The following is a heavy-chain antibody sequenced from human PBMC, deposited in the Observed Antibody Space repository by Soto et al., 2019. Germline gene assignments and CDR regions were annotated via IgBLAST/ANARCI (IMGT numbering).Heavy chain of an antibody. V-gene: IGHV3-23*01. Sequence: EVQLLESGGALIQPGGSLRLSCAASGFTFSSFAMSWVRQAPGKELEWVSDIRGSGTSTYDADYVKGRFSISRHNSKNTLYLQMNSLRAEDTAVYYCATDRKSGSGWYWDYWGQGTLVTVSS. CDR3: ATDRKSGSGWYWDY. D-gene: IGHD6-19*01. J-gene: IGHJ4*02. CDR2: IRGSGTST. CDR1: GFTFSSFA.